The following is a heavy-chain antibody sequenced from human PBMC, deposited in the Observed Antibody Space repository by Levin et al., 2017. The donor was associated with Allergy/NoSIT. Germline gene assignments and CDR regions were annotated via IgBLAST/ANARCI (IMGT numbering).Heavy chain of an antibody. J-gene: IGHJ3*02. D-gene: IGHD2-2*01. CDR1: GFTFSSYW. CDR3: ARVIRYCSSTSCRRGHAFDI. Sequence: LSLTCAASGFTFSSYWMHWVRQAPGKGLVWVSRINSDGSSTSYADSVKGRFTISRDNAKNTLYLQMNSLRAEDTAVYYCARVIRYCSSTSCRRGHAFDIWGQGTMVTVSS. V-gene: IGHV3-74*01. CDR2: INSDGSST.